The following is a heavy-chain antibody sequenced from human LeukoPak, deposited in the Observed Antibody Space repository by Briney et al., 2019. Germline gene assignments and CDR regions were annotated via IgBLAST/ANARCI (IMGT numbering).Heavy chain of an antibody. CDR2: IYTSGST. J-gene: IGHJ4*02. Sequence: PSQTLSLTCTVSGGSISSGSYYWSWIRQPAGKGLEWIGRIYTSGSTNYNPSLKSRVTISVDTSKNQFSLKLSSVTAADTAVYYCARDSSLYYFDYWGQGTLVTVSS. CDR3: ARDSSLYYFDY. CDR1: GGSISSGSYY. V-gene: IGHV4-61*02.